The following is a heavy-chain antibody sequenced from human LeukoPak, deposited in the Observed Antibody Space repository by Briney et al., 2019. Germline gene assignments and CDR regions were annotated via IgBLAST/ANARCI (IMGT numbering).Heavy chain of an antibody. D-gene: IGHD4/OR15-4a*01. Sequence: GASVKVSCKASGYIFSDYTMHWVRQAPGQRLEWMGWINGENGNTKYSQELRGRVTFTSDSSATTVYMELSSLRSEDVAVYYCAREVSSVGANYFDPWGQGTLVTVSS. CDR2: INGENGNT. CDR1: GYIFSDYT. V-gene: IGHV1-3*03. CDR3: AREVSSVGANYFDP. J-gene: IGHJ5*02.